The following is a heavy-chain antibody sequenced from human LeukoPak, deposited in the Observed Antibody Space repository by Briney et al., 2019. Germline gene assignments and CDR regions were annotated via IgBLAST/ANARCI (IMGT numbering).Heavy chain of an antibody. CDR1: GYSFSTYI. Sequence: ASVKVSCKASGYSFSTYIMNWVRQAPGQRLEWMGWINAGNGNTKYSQKFQGRVTITRDTSASTVYMEMRSLRSEDTAVYYCAREIDRDDYNRFFDYWGQGTLVTVSS. CDR2: INAGNGNT. CDR3: AREIDRDDYNRFFDY. D-gene: IGHD5-24*01. V-gene: IGHV1-3*01. J-gene: IGHJ4*02.